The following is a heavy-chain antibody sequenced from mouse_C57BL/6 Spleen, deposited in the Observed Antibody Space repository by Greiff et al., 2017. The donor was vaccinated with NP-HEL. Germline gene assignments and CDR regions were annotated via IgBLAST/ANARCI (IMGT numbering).Heavy chain of an antibody. V-gene: IGHV1-82*01. J-gene: IGHJ2*01. Sequence: VQLQQSGPELVKPGASVKISCKASGYAFSSSWMNWVKQRPGKGLAWIGRIYPGDGDTNYNGKFKGKATLTADKSPSTAYMQLSSLTAEDSAVYFCARARYGGYSYYFDYWGQGTTLTVSS. D-gene: IGHD2-3*01. CDR3: ARARYGGYSYYFDY. CDR2: IYPGDGDT. CDR1: GYAFSSSW.